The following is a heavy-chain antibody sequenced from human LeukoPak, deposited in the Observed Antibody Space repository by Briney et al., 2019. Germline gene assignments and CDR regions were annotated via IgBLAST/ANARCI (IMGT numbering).Heavy chain of an antibody. CDR1: GFTFSSYA. CDR3: AKCILTGYYKGYMDV. Sequence: GGSLRLSCEASGFTFSSYAMSWVRQAPGKGLEWVSAISGSGGSTYYADSVKGRFTLSRDNSKHTLYLPMKSLRAEDTAVYYCAKCILTGYYKGYMDVWGKGTTVTISS. V-gene: IGHV3-23*01. CDR2: ISGSGGST. D-gene: IGHD3-9*01. J-gene: IGHJ6*03.